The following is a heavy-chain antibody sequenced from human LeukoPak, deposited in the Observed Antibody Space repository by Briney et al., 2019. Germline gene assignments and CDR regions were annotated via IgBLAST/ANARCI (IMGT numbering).Heavy chain of an antibody. CDR3: ARDSRSSWYFDY. Sequence: SETLSLTCTVSGGSISSGDYYWSWIRQPPGKGLEWIGYIYYSGSTYYNPSLKSRVTISVDTSKNQFSLKLSSVTAADTAVYYCARDSRSSWYFDYWGQGTLVTVSS. CDR1: GGSISSGDYY. D-gene: IGHD6-13*01. J-gene: IGHJ4*02. V-gene: IGHV4-30-4*02. CDR2: IYYSGST.